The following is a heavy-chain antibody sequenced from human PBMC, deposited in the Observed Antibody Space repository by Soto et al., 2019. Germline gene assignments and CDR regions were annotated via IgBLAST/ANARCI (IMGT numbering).Heavy chain of an antibody. CDR3: ANPPTRYFDWLYYFDY. V-gene: IGHV3-23*01. CDR2: ISGSGGST. J-gene: IGHJ4*02. D-gene: IGHD3-9*01. Sequence: GGSLRLSCAASGFTFSSYAMSWVRQAPGKGLEWVSAISGSGGSTYYADSVKGRFTISRDNSKNTLYLQMNSLRAEDTAVYYCANPPTRYFDWLYYFDYWGQGTLVTVSS. CDR1: GFTFSSYA.